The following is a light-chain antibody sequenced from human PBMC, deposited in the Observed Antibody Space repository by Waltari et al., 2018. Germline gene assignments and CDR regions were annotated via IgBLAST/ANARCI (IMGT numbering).Light chain of an antibody. Sequence: QSALAQPASVSGSPGQSITIPCTGSPSDVGSYNLVSWYQQHPGKAPKLIIYEVTKMASGISDRFSGSKSGNTASLTISGLQAGDEGDYYCCSYAGISTWVFGGGTKVTVL. V-gene: IGLV2-23*02. CDR3: CSYAGISTWV. CDR1: PSDVGSYNL. J-gene: IGLJ3*02. CDR2: EVT.